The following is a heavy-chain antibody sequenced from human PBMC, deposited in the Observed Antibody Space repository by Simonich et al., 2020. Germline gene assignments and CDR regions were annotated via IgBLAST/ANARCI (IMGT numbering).Heavy chain of an antibody. J-gene: IGHJ2*01. CDR3: ARVEYSSSGYFDL. D-gene: IGHD6-6*01. CDR2: INPNRGGT. V-gene: IGHV1-2*02. Sequence: QVQLVQSGAEVKKPGASVKVSCKASGYTFTGYYMHWVRQAPGQGLEWIGWINPNRGGTNEAQKFQDRVTMTRDTSISTAYMELSRLRSDDTAVYYCARVEYSSSGYFDLWGRGTLVTVSS. CDR1: GYTFTGYY.